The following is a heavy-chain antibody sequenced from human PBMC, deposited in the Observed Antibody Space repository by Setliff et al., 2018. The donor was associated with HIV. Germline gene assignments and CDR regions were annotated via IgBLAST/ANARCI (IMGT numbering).Heavy chain of an antibody. D-gene: IGHD2-8*01. CDR1: GYTFISYG. CDR3: ARRLMGLSGRDGAFDI. Sequence: GASVMVSCKTSGYTFISYGISWVRQAPGQGLEWMGWINTYNGNTNYAQKFQDRVTITTDISTTTAYMELRNLRSDDTAVYYCARRLMGLSGRDGAFDIWGQGTTVTVSS. J-gene: IGHJ3*02. V-gene: IGHV1-18*01. CDR2: INTYNGNT.